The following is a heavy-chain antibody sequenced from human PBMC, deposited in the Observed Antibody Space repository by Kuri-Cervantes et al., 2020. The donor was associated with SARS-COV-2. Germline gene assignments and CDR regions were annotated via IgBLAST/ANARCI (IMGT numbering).Heavy chain of an antibody. CDR2: SKDKANSYTT. D-gene: IGHD1-1*01. CDR3: TTLIDY. J-gene: IGHJ4*02. Sequence: GESLKISCATSGFTFSSYTMNWVRRAPGKGLEWVGRSKDKANSYTTQYAASVKGRFTISRDDSKNMAYLQMNSLKTEDTAVYYCTTLIDYWGQGALVTVSS. CDR1: GFTFSSYT. V-gene: IGHV3-72*01.